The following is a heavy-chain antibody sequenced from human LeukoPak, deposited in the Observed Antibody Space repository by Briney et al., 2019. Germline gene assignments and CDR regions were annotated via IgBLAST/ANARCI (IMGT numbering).Heavy chain of an antibody. CDR3: ARDFIRADFDY. V-gene: IGHV3-30*03. Sequence: GGSLRLSCAASGFTFSSYWMNWVRQAPGKGLEWVAVISYDGSNKYYADSVKGRFTISRDNSKNTLYLQMNSLRAEDTAVYYCARDFIRADFDYWGQGTLVTVSS. CDR2: ISYDGSNK. CDR1: GFTFSSYW. J-gene: IGHJ4*02. D-gene: IGHD1-26*01.